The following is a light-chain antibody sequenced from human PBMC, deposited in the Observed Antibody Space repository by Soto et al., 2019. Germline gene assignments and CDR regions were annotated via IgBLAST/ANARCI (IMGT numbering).Light chain of an antibody. Sequence: QYALTQPASVSGSPGQSITISCTGTSSDVGAYDYVSWYQQHPGKAPKLMIYDVSNRPSGVSNRFSGSKSGNTASLTISGLQAEDEADYYCSSYTGSVTVVFGGGTKLTVL. J-gene: IGLJ2*01. CDR2: DVS. CDR1: SSDVGAYDY. CDR3: SSYTGSVTVV. V-gene: IGLV2-14*01.